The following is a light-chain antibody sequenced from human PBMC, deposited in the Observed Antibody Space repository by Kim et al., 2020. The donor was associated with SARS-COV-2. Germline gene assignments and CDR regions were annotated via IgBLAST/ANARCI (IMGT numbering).Light chain of an antibody. Sequence: VALGQTVRITCKGDSLRSYYATWYQQTPGQAPIVVIYGKNNRPSGIPDRFSGSSSGNTASLTITGTQAGDEADYYCNSRDSNDNVVFGGGTKLTVL. CDR2: GKN. CDR3: NSRDSNDNVV. V-gene: IGLV3-19*01. J-gene: IGLJ2*01. CDR1: SLRSYY.